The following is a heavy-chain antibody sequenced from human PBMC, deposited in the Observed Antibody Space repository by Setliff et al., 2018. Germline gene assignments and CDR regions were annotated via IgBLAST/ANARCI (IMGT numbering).Heavy chain of an antibody. CDR3: ATKAVAGT. Sequence: GSLRLSCATSGFTFSDYYMSWIRQTPGKGLEWVSYISSSGSLIYYPDSVKGRFTISRDNPKKSVELQMNSLRAEDTAVYYCATKAVAGTGGQGTLVTVSS. J-gene: IGHJ4*02. V-gene: IGHV3-11*04. D-gene: IGHD6-19*01. CDR1: GFTFSDYY. CDR2: ISSSGSLI.